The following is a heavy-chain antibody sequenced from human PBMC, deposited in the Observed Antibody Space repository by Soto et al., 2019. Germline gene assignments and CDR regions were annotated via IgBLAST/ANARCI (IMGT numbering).Heavy chain of an antibody. CDR2: ISGSGGST. J-gene: IGHJ6*04. Sequence: GGSLRLSCAASGFTFSSYAMNWVRQAPGKGLEWVSAISGSGGSTYYADSVKGRFTISRDNSKNTLYLQMNSLRAEDTAVYYCNTGGYDFWSAYYWDVWGKGTTVTVSS. CDR1: GFTFSSYA. CDR3: NTGGYDFWSAYYWDV. V-gene: IGHV3-23*01. D-gene: IGHD3-3*01.